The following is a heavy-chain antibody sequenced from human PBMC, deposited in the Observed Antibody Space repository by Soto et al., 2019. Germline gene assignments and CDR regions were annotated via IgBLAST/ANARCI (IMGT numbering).Heavy chain of an antibody. V-gene: IGHV4-39*01. CDR1: GGSISSSSYY. J-gene: IGHJ4*02. D-gene: IGHD6-6*01. CDR2: IYYSGST. Sequence: SETLSLTCTVSGGSISSSSYYWGWIRQPPGKGLEWIGSIYYSGSTYYNPSLKSRVTISVDTSKNQFSLKLSSVTAADTAVYYCARRGIAARLDFDYWGQGTLVTVSS. CDR3: ARRGIAARLDFDY.